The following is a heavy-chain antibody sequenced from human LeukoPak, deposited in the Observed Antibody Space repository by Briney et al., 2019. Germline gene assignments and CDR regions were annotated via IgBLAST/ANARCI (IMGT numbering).Heavy chain of an antibody. CDR3: ALPFRSDYTVRY. D-gene: IGHD4-11*01. J-gene: IGHJ4*02. CDR2: ISYDGSNK. V-gene: IGHV3-30*04. Sequence: GRSLRLSCAASGFTFSSYAMHWVRQAPGKGLEWVAVISYDGSNKYYADSVKGRFTISRDNSKNTLYLQMNSLTAEDTAVYYCALPFRSDYTVRYWGQGTLVTVSS. CDR1: GFTFSSYA.